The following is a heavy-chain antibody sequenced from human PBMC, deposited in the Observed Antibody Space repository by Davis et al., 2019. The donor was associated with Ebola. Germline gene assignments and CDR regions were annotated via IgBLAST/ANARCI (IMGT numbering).Heavy chain of an antibody. D-gene: IGHD1/OR15-1a*01. CDR3: AKDLEYWYKDYYYGMDV. Sequence: GESLKISCAASGFTFSSYGMHWVRQAPGKGLEWVAVISYDGSNKYYADSVKGRFTISRDNSKNTLYLQMNSLRTEDTALYYCAKDLEYWYKDYYYGMDVWGQGTTVTVSS. CDR1: GFTFSSYG. CDR2: ISYDGSNK. V-gene: IGHV3-30*18. J-gene: IGHJ6*02.